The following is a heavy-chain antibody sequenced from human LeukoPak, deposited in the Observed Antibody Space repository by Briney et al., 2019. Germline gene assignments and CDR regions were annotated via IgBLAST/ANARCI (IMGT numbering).Heavy chain of an antibody. CDR1: GFTFSTSW. D-gene: IGHD6-13*01. Sequence: QPGGSLRLSCVVSGFTFSTSWMAWVRQAPGKGLEWLANINKDGRQTYYVDSVKGRFTISRDNAENSLHLQMNSLRAEDTAAHYCATSLDAPGNYWGQGGLVTVSS. J-gene: IGHJ4*02. V-gene: IGHV3-7*01. CDR2: INKDGRQT. CDR3: ATSLDAPGNY.